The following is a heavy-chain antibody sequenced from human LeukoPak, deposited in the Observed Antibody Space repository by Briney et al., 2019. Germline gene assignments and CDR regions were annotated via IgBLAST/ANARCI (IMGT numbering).Heavy chain of an antibody. Sequence: ASVKVSCKASGYTFTNYDISWVRQAPGQGLEWMGWISTYNANTDYAQKLQGRVTMTTDTSTSTAYMELRSLRSDDTAVYYCARGWELHNWGQGTLVTVSS. CDR1: GYTFTNYD. J-gene: IGHJ4*02. CDR2: ISTYNANT. CDR3: ARGWELHN. V-gene: IGHV1-18*01. D-gene: IGHD4-23*01.